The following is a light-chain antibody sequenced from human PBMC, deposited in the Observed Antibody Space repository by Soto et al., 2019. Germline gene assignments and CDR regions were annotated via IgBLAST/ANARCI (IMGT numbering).Light chain of an antibody. Sequence: QSVLTQPPSGSGTPGQRVTSACSGSSSNVGSNFVYWYQQFPGTAPKLLIYRTDQRPSGVPDRFSASKPGTSASLAISGLRSDDEADYYCAAWDNSLRWVFGGGTKVTVL. CDR3: AAWDNSLRWV. V-gene: IGLV1-47*01. CDR1: SSNVGSNF. J-gene: IGLJ3*02. CDR2: RTD.